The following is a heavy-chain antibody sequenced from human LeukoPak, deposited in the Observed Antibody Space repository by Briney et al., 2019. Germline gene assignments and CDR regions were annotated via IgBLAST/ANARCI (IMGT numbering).Heavy chain of an antibody. J-gene: IGHJ4*02. V-gene: IGHV3-21*01. Sequence: PGGSLRLSCAASGFTFSSYSMNWVRQAPGKGLEWDSSISSSSSYIYYADSVKGRFTISRDNAKNSLYLQMNSLRAEDTAVYYCARDADNCGGDWYPRFDYWGQGTLVTVSS. CDR2: ISSSSSYI. CDR1: GFTFSSYS. D-gene: IGHD2-21*02. CDR3: ARDADNCGGDWYPRFDY.